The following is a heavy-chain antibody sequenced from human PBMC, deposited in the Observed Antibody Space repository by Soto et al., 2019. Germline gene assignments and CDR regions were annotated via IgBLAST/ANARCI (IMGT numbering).Heavy chain of an antibody. D-gene: IGHD2-21*02. CDR3: ASTVVVTAILDYYDY. CDR2: IIPIFGTA. Sequence: SVKVSCKASGGTFSSYAISWVRQAPGQGLEWMGGIIPIFGTANYAQKFQGRVTITADESTSTAYVELSSLRSEDTAVYYCASTVVVTAILDYYDYWGQGTLVTVSS. J-gene: IGHJ4*02. CDR1: GGTFSSYA. V-gene: IGHV1-69*13.